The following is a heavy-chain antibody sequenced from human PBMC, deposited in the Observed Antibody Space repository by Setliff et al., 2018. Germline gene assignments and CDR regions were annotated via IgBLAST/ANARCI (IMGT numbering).Heavy chain of an antibody. Sequence: ASVKVSCKASGYTLSKYYMHWVRQAPGQGLEWMGIINPSGGLTKYAQKFQGRVTMTRDTSTNTVYLEVSSLRSEDTAVYFCARDRFYNSWSGTSITAPHDAFDIWGQGTMVTVSS. CDR3: ARDRFYNSWSGTSITAPHDAFDI. V-gene: IGHV1-46*03. D-gene: IGHD3-3*01. CDR2: INPSGGLT. J-gene: IGHJ3*02. CDR1: GYTLSKYY.